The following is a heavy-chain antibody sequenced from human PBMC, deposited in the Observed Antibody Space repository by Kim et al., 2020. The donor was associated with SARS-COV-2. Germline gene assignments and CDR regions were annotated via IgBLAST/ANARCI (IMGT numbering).Heavy chain of an antibody. V-gene: IGHV3-23*01. D-gene: IGHD3-22*01. Sequence: GGSLRLSCAASGFTFSSYAMSWVRQAPGKGLEWVSSIDGSGVNRYNADSVKGRFTISRDNSKNMLYLQMNSLGVEDTAVYYCVQKSSGSFPFDYWGQGTLVTVSS. CDR1: GFTFSSYA. CDR3: VQKSSGSFPFDY. J-gene: IGHJ4*02. CDR2: IDGSGVNR.